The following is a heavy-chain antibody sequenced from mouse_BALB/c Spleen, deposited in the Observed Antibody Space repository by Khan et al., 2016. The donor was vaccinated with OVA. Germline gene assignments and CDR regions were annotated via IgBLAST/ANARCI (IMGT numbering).Heavy chain of an antibody. CDR2: INPSTDYT. Sequence: VQLQESGAELAKPGASVKMSCKASGYTFTSYWMHWVKQRPGQGLEWIGYINPSTDYTEYNQTFKNKATLTADKSSRPAYMQLTSLTSDDSAVYYCTNHGSSSAWFTYWGKGTLGTVSA. CDR1: GYTFTSYW. CDR3: TNHGSSSAWFTY. D-gene: IGHD1-1*01. V-gene: IGHV1-7*01. J-gene: IGHJ3*01.